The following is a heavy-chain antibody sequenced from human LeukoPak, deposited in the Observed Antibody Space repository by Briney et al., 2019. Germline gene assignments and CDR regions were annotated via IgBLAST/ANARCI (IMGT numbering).Heavy chain of an antibody. CDR1: GYTFTSYY. J-gene: IGHJ4*02. CDR3: AREDVDTAMVDY. D-gene: IGHD5-18*01. Sequence: ASVKVSCKASGYTFTSYYMHWVRQAPGQGLEWMGGIIPIFGTASYAQKFQGRVTITAGESTSTAYMELSSLRSEDTAVYYCAREDVDTAMVDYWGQGTLVTVSS. V-gene: IGHV1-69*13. CDR2: IIPIFGTA.